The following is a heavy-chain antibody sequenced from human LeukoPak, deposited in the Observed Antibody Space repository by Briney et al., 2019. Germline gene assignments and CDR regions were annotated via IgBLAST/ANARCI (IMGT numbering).Heavy chain of an antibody. J-gene: IGHJ4*02. D-gene: IGHD2-15*01. CDR3: ARDGPSWSRDY. CDR2: INRDSRYI. CDR1: GFTFSSYS. Sequence: PGGSLRLSCAASGFTFSSYSMTWVRQSPGKWLEWVSSINRDSRYIYYADSVKGRFTISRDNAKNSLYLQMNGLRAEDTAVYYCARDGPSWSRDYWGQGTLVTVSS. V-gene: IGHV3-21*01.